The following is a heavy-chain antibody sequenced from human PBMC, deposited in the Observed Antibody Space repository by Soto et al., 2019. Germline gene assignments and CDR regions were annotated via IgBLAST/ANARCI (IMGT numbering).Heavy chain of an antibody. Sequence: QVQLVQSGAEVKKPGASVKVSCKASGYTFTSYGISWVRQAPGQGLEWMGWISAYNGNTNYAQKLQGRVTMTTDTSTSTGYRELRSLRSADTAVYCWATGDSGYAHFDYWGQGTLVTVSS. V-gene: IGHV1-18*01. CDR3: ATGDSGYAHFDY. J-gene: IGHJ4*02. CDR1: GYTFTSYG. D-gene: IGHD5-12*01. CDR2: ISAYNGNT.